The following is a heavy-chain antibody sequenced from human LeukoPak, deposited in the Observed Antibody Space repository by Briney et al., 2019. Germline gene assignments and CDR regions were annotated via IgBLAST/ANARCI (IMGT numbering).Heavy chain of an antibody. J-gene: IGHJ4*02. CDR3: ARQPISGSYWGYFDY. CDR2: IYYSGST. CDR1: GGSISNYY. D-gene: IGHD1-26*01. Sequence: PSETLSLTCTVSGGSISNYYWSWIRQPPGKGLEWIGYIYYSGSTNYNPSLKSRVTISVDTSKNQFPLKLSSVTAADSAVYYCARQPISGSYWGYFDYWGQGTLVTVSS. V-gene: IGHV4-59*08.